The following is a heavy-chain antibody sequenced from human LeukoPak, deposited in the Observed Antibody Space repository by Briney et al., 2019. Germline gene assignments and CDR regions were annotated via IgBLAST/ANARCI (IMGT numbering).Heavy chain of an antibody. V-gene: IGHV4-39*07. CDR1: GGSISDSYYY. CDR3: ARVGDSATYFDY. D-gene: IGHD2-21*02. CDR2: LYYSGNT. Sequence: KTSETLSLTCTVSGGSISDSYYYWGWNRQPPGKGLEWIGSLYYSGNTYYNPSLNSRVTISVDTSKNQFSLKLSSVTAADTAVYYCARVGDSATYFDYWGQGTLVTVSS. J-gene: IGHJ4*02.